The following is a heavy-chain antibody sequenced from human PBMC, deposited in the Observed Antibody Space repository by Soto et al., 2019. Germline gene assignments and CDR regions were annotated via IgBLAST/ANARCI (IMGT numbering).Heavy chain of an antibody. CDR3: ARGPNIVVVPAATPRGFDP. V-gene: IGHV1-69*13. CDR1: GGTFSSYA. CDR2: IIPIFGTA. Sequence: GASVKVSCKASGGTFSSYAISWVRQAPGQGLEWMGGIIPIFGTANYAQKFQGRVTITADESTSTAYMELGSLRSEDTAVYYCARGPNIVVVPAATPRGFDPWGQGTLVTVSS. D-gene: IGHD2-2*01. J-gene: IGHJ5*02.